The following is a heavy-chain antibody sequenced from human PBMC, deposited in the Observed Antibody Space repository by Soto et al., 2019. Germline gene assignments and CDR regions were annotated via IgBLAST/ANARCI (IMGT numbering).Heavy chain of an antibody. Sequence: PSETLSLTCTASGGAINSTAYYWGWLRQPPGKGLEWIGSSGYGGPTYYSPSLQSRVTISLDTAKKHFSLNLRSVTAADPAASYCARHGAYSTSVYYYYGMDVWGQGTTGTVSS. CDR2: SGYGGPT. J-gene: IGHJ6*02. V-gene: IGHV4-39*01. D-gene: IGHD6-13*01. CDR3: ARHGAYSTSVYYYYGMDV. CDR1: GGAINSTAYY.